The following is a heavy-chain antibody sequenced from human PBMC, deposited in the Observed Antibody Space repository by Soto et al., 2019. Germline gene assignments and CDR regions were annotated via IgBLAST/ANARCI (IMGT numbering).Heavy chain of an antibody. Sequence: SETLSLTCTVSGGSISSYYWSWIRQPPGKGLEWIGYIYYSGSTNYNPSLKSRVTISVDTSKNQFSLKLSSVTAADTAVYYCARVRGSGSYYNALDYWGQGTLVTVSS. J-gene: IGHJ4*02. CDR1: GGSISSYY. CDR2: IYYSGST. CDR3: ARVRGSGSYYNALDY. V-gene: IGHV4-59*01. D-gene: IGHD3-10*01.